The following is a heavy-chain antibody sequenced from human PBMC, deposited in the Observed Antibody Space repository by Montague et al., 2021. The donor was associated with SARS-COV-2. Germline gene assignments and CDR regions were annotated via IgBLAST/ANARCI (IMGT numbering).Heavy chain of an antibody. CDR3: ARELVRYYYGMDV. Sequence: SLRLSCAASGFTFSSYGMHWVHQAPGKGLEWVAVIWYDGSNKYYADSVKGRFTISRVNSKNTLYLQMNSLRAEDMAVYYCARELVRYYYGMDVWGQGTTVTVSS. J-gene: IGHJ6*02. CDR2: IWYDGSNK. D-gene: IGHD6-6*01. V-gene: IGHV3-33*01. CDR1: GFTFSSYG.